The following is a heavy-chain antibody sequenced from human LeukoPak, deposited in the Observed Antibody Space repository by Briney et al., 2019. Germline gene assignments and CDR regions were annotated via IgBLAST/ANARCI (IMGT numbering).Heavy chain of an antibody. D-gene: IGHD6-13*01. CDR2: MNPNSGNT. Sequence: ASVKVSCKASGDTFIINDINWVRQATGQGLEWMGWMNPNSGNTGYAQKFQGRVTMTRNISITTAYMVLTDLRSEDTAVYYCARVTAAGTWTFDIWGQGTTVTVSS. CDR1: GDTFIIND. CDR3: ARVTAAGTWTFDI. J-gene: IGHJ3*02. V-gene: IGHV1-8*02.